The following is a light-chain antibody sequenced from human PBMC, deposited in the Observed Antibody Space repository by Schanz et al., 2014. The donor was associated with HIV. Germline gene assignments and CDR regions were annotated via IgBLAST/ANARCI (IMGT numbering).Light chain of an antibody. V-gene: IGLV1-44*01. Sequence: QSVLTQPPSASGTPGQRVTISCSGTSSNIKFNAVNWYQHLPGMGPKLLIYATYNRPSGVPDRFSGSGSDTSASLAISGLQSEDEADYYCAGWDDSLNVWVFGGGTKLTVL. CDR1: SSNIKFNA. J-gene: IGLJ3*02. CDR2: ATY. CDR3: AGWDDSLNVWV.